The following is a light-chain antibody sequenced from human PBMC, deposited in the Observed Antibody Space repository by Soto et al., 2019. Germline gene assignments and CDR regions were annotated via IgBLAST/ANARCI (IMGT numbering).Light chain of an antibody. V-gene: IGKV1-39*01. Sequence: DIQMTQSPSSLSASVGDRVTVTCRASQSISNFLNWYQQKPGKAPKLLIYAASNLQSGVPSRFSCSGSGTDFTLTISSLQPEDFATYYCQQSYNTPRTFGRGTKVDIK. CDR3: QQSYNTPRT. CDR1: QSISNF. CDR2: AAS. J-gene: IGKJ1*01.